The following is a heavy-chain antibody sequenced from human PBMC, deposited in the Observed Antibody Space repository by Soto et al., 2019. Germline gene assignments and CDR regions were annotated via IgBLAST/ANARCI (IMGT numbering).Heavy chain of an antibody. V-gene: IGHV6-1*01. Sequence: PSQTLALTFAISGDSVSSNSAAWNWIRQSPSRGLEWLGRTYYRSKWYNDYAVSVKSRITINPDTSKNQFSLQLNSVTPEDTAVYYCARDPEVTMVRGVYYYGMDVWGQGTTVTVSS. D-gene: IGHD3-10*01. J-gene: IGHJ6*02. CDR1: GDSVSSNSAA. CDR2: TYYRSKWYN. CDR3: ARDPEVTMVRGVYYYGMDV.